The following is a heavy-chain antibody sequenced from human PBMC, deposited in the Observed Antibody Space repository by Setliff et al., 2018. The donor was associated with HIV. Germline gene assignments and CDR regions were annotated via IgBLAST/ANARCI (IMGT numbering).Heavy chain of an antibody. J-gene: IGHJ4*02. Sequence: PSETLSLTCSVSGASVTSSSYYWGWIRQPPGKGLEWIGGIYYGGNTYSNPSLRSRLSISLDTSKNQFSLELYSVTAADTAVYYCATHYGSGSYYNYWGQGMLVTVSS. V-gene: IGHV4-39*01. D-gene: IGHD3-10*01. CDR1: GASVTSSSYY. CDR3: ATHYGSGSYYNY. CDR2: IYYGGNT.